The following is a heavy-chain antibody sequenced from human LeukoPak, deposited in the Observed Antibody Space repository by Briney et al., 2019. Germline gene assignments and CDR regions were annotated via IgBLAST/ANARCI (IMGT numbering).Heavy chain of an antibody. D-gene: IGHD3-22*01. CDR2: IKSDGRT. V-gene: IGHV3-74*01. J-gene: IGHJ1*01. CDR3: ARAPSEIGGYYPEYFRH. CDR1: GLTFSNYW. Sequence: GGSLRLSCAAPGLTFSNYWMHWVRQAPGKGLVWVSRIKSDGRTNYADSVKGRFTISRDNAKNTVSLQMNSLRAEDTGVYYCARAPSEIGGYYPEYFRHWGQGTLVTVSS.